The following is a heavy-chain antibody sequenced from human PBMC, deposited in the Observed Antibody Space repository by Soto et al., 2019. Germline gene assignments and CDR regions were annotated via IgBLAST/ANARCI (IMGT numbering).Heavy chain of an antibody. CDR3: AKDAVPYNGKWDWFDS. D-gene: IGHD1-20*01. J-gene: IGHJ5*01. CDR1: RFTFSDFA. V-gene: IGHV3-23*01. CDR2: IGGGGTDT. Sequence: DVQLLESGGGLVQPGGSPTLSCAASRFTFSDFAMSWVRQAPGKGLEWVSSIGGGGTDTYYADSVKGRFTISRDNSKNTLYLQMDGLRDEDTAVYYCAKDAVPYNGKWDWFDSWGQGTLVIVSS.